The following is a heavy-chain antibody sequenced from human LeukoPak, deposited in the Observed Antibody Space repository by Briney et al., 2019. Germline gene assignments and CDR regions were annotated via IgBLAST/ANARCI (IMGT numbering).Heavy chain of an antibody. CDR3: ARGMGYDSSGYYYRDFDY. CDR2: ISSSGNSI. V-gene: IGHV3-48*03. D-gene: IGHD3-22*01. CDR1: GFAFSSYE. Sequence: GGSLRLSCVASGFAFSSYEVSWVRQAPGKGLEWVSYISSSGNSIEYADSVKGRFTISRDNAKNSLYLQMNSLRAEDTAVYYCARGMGYDSSGYYYRDFDYWGQGTLVTVSS. J-gene: IGHJ4*02.